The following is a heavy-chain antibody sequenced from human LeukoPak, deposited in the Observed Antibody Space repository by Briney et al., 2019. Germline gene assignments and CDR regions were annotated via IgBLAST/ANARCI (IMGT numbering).Heavy chain of an antibody. CDR3: ARDRDYYGSGSSDYYGMDV. CDR2: IYYSGST. J-gene: IGHJ6*02. D-gene: IGHD3-10*01. CDR1: GGSISSGVYY. Sequence: PSQTLSLTCTVSGGSISSGVYYWSWIRQHPGKGLEWIGYIYYSGSTYYNPSLKSRVTISVDTSKNQFSLKLSSVTAADTAVYYCARDRDYYGSGSSDYYGMDVWGQGTTVTVSS. V-gene: IGHV4-31*03.